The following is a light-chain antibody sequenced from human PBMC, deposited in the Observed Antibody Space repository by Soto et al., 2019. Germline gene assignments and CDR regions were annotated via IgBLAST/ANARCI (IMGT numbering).Light chain of an antibody. Sequence: QLVLTQPPSASGTPGQRVTISCSGSSSNIGSNYVYWYQQLPGTAPKLLIYRNNQRPSGVPDRFSGSKSGTSASLAISGLRSEDEADYYCAAWDDSLRGGVFGTGTKVTVL. CDR3: AAWDDSLRGGV. CDR2: RNN. J-gene: IGLJ1*01. V-gene: IGLV1-47*01. CDR1: SSNIGSNY.